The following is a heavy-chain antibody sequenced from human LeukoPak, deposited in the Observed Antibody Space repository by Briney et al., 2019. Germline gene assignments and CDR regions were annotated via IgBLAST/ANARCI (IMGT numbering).Heavy chain of an antibody. D-gene: IGHD5-18*01. CDR3: ANVDTVKTAYFDD. CDR1: GYSFSSGYR. CDR2: IYDTGST. Sequence: SETLSLTCAVSGYSFSSGYRWAWIRQPPGKGLEWIGTIYDTGSTYFNPSLKGRVTISVDTSKNQFSLKLTSVTAADTAVYYCANVDTVKTAYFDDWGQGTLVTVSS. J-gene: IGHJ4*02. V-gene: IGHV4-38-2*01.